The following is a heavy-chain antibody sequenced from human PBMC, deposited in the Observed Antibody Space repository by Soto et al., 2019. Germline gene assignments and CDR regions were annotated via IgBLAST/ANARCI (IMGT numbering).Heavy chain of an antibody. CDR1: GGSISSSSYY. CDR3: ARVPAAPNYYYYYGMDV. V-gene: IGHV4-39*01. CDR2: IYYSGST. D-gene: IGHD2-2*01. Sequence: QLQLQESGPGLVKPSETLSLTCTVSGGSISSSSYYWGWIRQPPGKGLEWIGSIYYSGSTYYNPSLKSRVTISVDTSKNQFSLKLSSVTAADTAVYYCARVPAAPNYYYYYGMDVWGQGTTVTVSS. J-gene: IGHJ6*02.